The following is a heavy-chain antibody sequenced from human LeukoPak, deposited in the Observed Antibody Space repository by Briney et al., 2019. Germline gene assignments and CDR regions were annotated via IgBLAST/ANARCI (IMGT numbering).Heavy chain of an antibody. CDR1: GFPSSSKN. CDR2: ISRSSTYI. CDR3: ARHLSGITGYTYGRGIDY. D-gene: IGHD5-18*01. J-gene: IGHJ4*02. Sequence: GGSLRLPCAASGFPSSSKNMNWVRQAPGKGREWVSSISRSSTYIYYADSMKGRFTISRDNAKKSLYLQMNSLGAEDTAVYYCARHLSGITGYTYGRGIDYWGQGTLLTVSS. V-gene: IGHV3-21*01.